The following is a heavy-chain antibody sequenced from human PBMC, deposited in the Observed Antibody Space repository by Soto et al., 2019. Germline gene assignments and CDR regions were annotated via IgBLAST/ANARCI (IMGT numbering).Heavy chain of an antibody. CDR3: VKENGYSVSWFEFDY. Sequence: EVQLLESGGGLVQPGGSLRLSCAASGFTFSSYAMSWVREAPGKGLEWVSAISGSGGSTYYADSVKGRFTISRDNSKNTLYLQMNSLRAEDTAVYYCVKENGYSVSWFEFDYWGQGTLVTVSS. CDR2: ISGSGGST. D-gene: IGHD6-13*01. CDR1: GFTFSSYA. J-gene: IGHJ4*02. V-gene: IGHV3-23*01.